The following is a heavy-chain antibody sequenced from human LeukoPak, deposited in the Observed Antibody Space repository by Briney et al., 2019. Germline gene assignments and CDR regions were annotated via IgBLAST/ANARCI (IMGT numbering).Heavy chain of an antibody. CDR3: AKLKYDSGGYPSTVYFDY. CDR2: ISGSGGST. D-gene: IGHD3-22*01. CDR1: GFTFSSYA. J-gene: IGHJ4*02. Sequence: GGSLRLSCAASGFTFSSYAMSWVRQAPGKGLEWVSAISGSGGSTYYADSVKGRFTISRDNSKNTLYLQMNGLRAEDTAVYYCAKLKYDSGGYPSTVYFDYWGQGTLVTVPS. V-gene: IGHV3-23*01.